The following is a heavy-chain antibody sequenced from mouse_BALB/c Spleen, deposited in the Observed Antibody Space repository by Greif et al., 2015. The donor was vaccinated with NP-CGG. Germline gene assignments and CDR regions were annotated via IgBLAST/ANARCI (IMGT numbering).Heavy chain of an antibody. CDR1: GYTFTDYY. Sequence: VQLQQSGAELARPGASVKLSCKASGYTFTDYYINWVKQRTGQGLEWIGEIYPGSGNTYYNEKFEGKATLTADKSSSTAYMQLSSLTSEDSAVYFCARDSRYFDVWGAGTTVTVSS. J-gene: IGHJ1*01. CDR3: ARDSRYFDV. V-gene: IGHV1-77*01. CDR2: IYPGSGNT.